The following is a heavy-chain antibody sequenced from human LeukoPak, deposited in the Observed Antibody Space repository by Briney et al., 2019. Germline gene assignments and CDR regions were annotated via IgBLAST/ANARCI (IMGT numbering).Heavy chain of an antibody. CDR2: ISAYNGNT. D-gene: IGHD6-13*01. V-gene: IGHV1-18*01. CDR1: GYTFTSYG. Sequence: ASVKVSCKASGYTFTSYGISWVRQAPGQGLEWMGWISAYNGNTNYAQKLQGRVTMTTDTSTSTAYVELRSLRSDDTAVYYCARAQKAGYSSSWYDYWGQGTLVTVSS. CDR3: ARAQKAGYSSSWYDY. J-gene: IGHJ4*02.